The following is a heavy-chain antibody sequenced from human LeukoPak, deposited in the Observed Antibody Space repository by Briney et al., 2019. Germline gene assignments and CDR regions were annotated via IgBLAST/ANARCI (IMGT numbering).Heavy chain of an antibody. V-gene: IGHV1-18*01. J-gene: IGHJ6*03. CDR3: ARSYGDEKDYYYYMDV. D-gene: IGHD4-17*01. CDR2: ISAYNGNT. CDR1: GYTFTSYG. Sequence: ASVKVSCKASGYTFTSYGISWVRLGPGQGLEWMGWISAYNGNTNYAQKVQGRVTMTTDTSTSTAYMELRSLRSDDTAVYYCARSYGDEKDYYYYMDVWGKGTTVTVSS.